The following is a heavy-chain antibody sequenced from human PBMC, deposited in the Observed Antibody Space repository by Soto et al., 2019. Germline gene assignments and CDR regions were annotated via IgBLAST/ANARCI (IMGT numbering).Heavy chain of an antibody. D-gene: IGHD3-22*01. CDR3: ASHPRDNSGYWYYFDY. V-gene: IGHV3-21*01. J-gene: IGHJ4*02. Sequence: GGSLRLSCAASGFTFSNYWMHWVRQAPGKGLEWVSSISSSGSYIYYSDSVKGRFTISRDNAKNSLYLQMNSLRAEDTAVYYCASHPRDNSGYWYYFDYWGQGTLVTVSS. CDR2: ISSSGSYI. CDR1: GFTFSNYW.